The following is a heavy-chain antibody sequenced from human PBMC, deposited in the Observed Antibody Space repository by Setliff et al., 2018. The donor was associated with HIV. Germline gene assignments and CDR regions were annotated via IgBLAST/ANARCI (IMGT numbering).Heavy chain of an antibody. D-gene: IGHD3-10*01. CDR2: ILYDGSNK. Sequence: GESLKISCAASGFTFSGSAIHWVRQAPGKGLEWVAVILYDGSNKYYADSVKGRFTISRDNAKNSLYLQMNSLRAEDTAVYYCARGPGEWLINWYFDLWGRGTLVTVSS. CDR1: GFTFSGSA. J-gene: IGHJ2*01. CDR3: ARGPGEWLINWYFDL. V-gene: IGHV3-30*04.